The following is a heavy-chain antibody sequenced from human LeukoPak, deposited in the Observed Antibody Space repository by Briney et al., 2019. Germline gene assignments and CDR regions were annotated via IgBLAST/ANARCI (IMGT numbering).Heavy chain of an antibody. D-gene: IGHD3-10*01. CDR1: GFTFSSYG. CDR2: IRYDGSNK. CDR3: AKEKLWFGELPCLDY. Sequence: GGSLRLSCAASGFTFSSYGMHWVRQAPGKGLEWVAFIRYDGSNKYYADSVKGRFTISRDNSKNALYLQMNSLRAEDTAVYYCAKEKLWFGELPCLDYWGQGTLVTVSS. V-gene: IGHV3-30*02. J-gene: IGHJ4*02.